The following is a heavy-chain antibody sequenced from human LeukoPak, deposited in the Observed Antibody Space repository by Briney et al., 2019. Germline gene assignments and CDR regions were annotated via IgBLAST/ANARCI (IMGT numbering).Heavy chain of an antibody. CDR3: AKGIYGGNTMFYFDH. CDR1: GFAFSNYG. D-gene: IGHD4-23*01. J-gene: IGHJ4*02. V-gene: IGHV3-23*01. Sequence: GGPLRLSCAASGFAFSNYGMSWVRQAPGKGLEWVSAISGSGDNTYYADSVKGRFTISRDISTNTLLLQMNSLRAEDAAMFYCAKGIYGGNTMFYFDHWGQGTLVAVSS. CDR2: ISGSGDNT.